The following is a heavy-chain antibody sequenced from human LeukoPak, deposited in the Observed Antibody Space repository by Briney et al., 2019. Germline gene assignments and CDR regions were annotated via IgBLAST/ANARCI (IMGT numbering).Heavy chain of an antibody. J-gene: IGHJ6*03. CDR1: GFTFSSYS. V-gene: IGHV3-21*04. D-gene: IGHD1-7*01. CDR2: ISISSNYI. Sequence: GGSLRLSCAASGFTFSSYSMNWVRQAPGKGLEWVSSISISSNYIYYPDSLKGRFTISRDNSKNTLYLQMNSLRAEDTAVYYCAKRRGLELLYYYYMDVWGKGTTVTVSS. CDR3: AKRRGLELLYYYYMDV.